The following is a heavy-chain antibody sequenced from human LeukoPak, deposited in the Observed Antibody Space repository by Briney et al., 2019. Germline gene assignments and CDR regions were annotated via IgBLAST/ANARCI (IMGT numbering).Heavy chain of an antibody. CDR3: ARDWIEGISDYCYYHYMDV. J-gene: IGHJ6*03. V-gene: IGHV3-74*01. Sequence: GGSLRLSCAASGFTFSSYWMHWVRQAPGKGLVWVSRINTDGSSTSYADSVKGRFTISRDNAKNTLYLQMNSLRAEDTAVYYCARDWIEGISDYCYYHYMDVWGKGTTVTVSS. CDR1: GFTFSSYW. CDR2: INTDGSST. D-gene: IGHD1-1*01.